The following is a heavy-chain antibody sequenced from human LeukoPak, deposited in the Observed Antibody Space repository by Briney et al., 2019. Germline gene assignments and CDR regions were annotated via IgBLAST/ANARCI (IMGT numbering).Heavy chain of an antibody. CDR3: ARHTSWGAAAHFDY. D-gene: IGHD6-13*01. J-gene: IGHJ4*02. CDR2: IFYSGST. Sequence: PSETLSLTCTVSGGSISNYYWSWIRQPPGKGLEWIGYIFYSGSTNYNPSLKSRVTISVDTSKNQFSLRLSSVTAAATAVYYCARHTSWGAAAHFDYWGQGTLVTVSS. V-gene: IGHV4-59*08. CDR1: GGSISNYY.